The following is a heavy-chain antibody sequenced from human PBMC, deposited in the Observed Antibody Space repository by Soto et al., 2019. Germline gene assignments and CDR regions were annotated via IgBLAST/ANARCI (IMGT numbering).Heavy chain of an antibody. J-gene: IGHJ4*02. CDR3: AIAAVRGYCSSTSCLGVAHFDY. CDR2: MNPNSGNT. Sequence: ASVKVSCKASGYTFTSYDINWVRQATGQGLEWMGWMNPNSGNTGYAQKFQGRVTMTRNTSISTAYMELSSLRSEDTAVYYCAIAAVRGYCSSTSCLGVAHFDYWGQGTLVTVSS. CDR1: GYTFTSYD. V-gene: IGHV1-8*01. D-gene: IGHD2-2*01.